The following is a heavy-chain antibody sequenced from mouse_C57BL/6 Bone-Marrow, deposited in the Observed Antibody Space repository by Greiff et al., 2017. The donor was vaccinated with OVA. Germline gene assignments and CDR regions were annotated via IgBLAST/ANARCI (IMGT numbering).Heavy chain of an antibody. V-gene: IGHV1-15*01. CDR2: IDPETGGT. Sequence: VQLQQSGAELVRPGASVTLSCKASGYTFTDYEMHWVKQTPVHGLEWTGAIDPETGGTAYNQKFKGKAILTADKSSSTAYMELRSLTSEDSAVYYCTRGLGRGFDYWGQGTTLTVSS. D-gene: IGHD4-1*01. CDR1: GYTFTDYE. J-gene: IGHJ2*01. CDR3: TRGLGRGFDY.